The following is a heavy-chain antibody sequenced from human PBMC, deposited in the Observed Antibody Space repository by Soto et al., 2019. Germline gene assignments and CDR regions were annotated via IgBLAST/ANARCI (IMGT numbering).Heavy chain of an antibody. V-gene: IGHV3-21*01. J-gene: IGHJ6*02. CDR2: ISSSSSYI. CDR3: ARDQPYCSSTSCHINWGFYYYYYYGMDV. D-gene: IGHD2-2*01. CDR1: GFTFSSYS. Sequence: EVQLVESGGGLVKPGGSLRLSCAASGFTFSSYSMNWVRQAPGKGLEWVSSISSSSSYIYYADSVKGRFTISRDNAKNSLYLQMNSLRAEDTAVYYCARDQPYCSSTSCHINWGFYYYYYYGMDVWGQGTTVTVSS.